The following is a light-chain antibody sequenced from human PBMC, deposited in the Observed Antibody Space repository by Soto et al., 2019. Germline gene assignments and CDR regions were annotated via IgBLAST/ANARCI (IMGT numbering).Light chain of an antibody. V-gene: IGLV2-14*01. CDR1: GSDVGGYNY. J-gene: IGLJ3*02. Sequence: QSVLTQPASVSGSFGQSITISCTGTGSDVGGYNYVSWYQQLPGKAPKVMIYEVSIRPSGVSTRFSGSKSGNTASLTISGLQAEDEAEYYCSSYRSTNTVVFGGGTKLT. CDR3: SSYRSTNTVV. CDR2: EVS.